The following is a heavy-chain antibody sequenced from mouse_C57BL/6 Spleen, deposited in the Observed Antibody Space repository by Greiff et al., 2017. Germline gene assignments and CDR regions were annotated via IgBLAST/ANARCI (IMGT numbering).Heavy chain of an antibody. J-gene: IGHJ4*01. D-gene: IGHD2-2*01. CDR1: GYTFTSYW. V-gene: IGHV1-69*01. CDR3: AVYYGYGGGYYYAMDY. CDR2: IDPSDSYT. Sequence: QVQLQQSGAELVMPGASVKLSCKASGYTFTSYWMHWVMQRPGQGLEWIGEIDPSDSYTNYNQKFKGKSTLTVDKSSSTAYMQLSSLTSEDSAVYYCAVYYGYGGGYYYAMDYWGQGTSVTVSS.